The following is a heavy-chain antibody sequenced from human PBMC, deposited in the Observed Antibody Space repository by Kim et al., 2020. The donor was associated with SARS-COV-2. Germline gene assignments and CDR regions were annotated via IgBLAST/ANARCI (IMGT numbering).Heavy chain of an antibody. CDR3: ARKAGYGDYDNWFDP. CDR1: GYTFTSYA. J-gene: IGHJ5*02. Sequence: ASVKVSCKASGYTFTSYAMNWMRQAPGQGLEWMGWINTNTGNPTYAQGFTGRFVFSLDTSVSTAYLQISSLKAEDTAVYYCARKAGYGDYDNWFDPWGQGTLFTVSS. CDR2: INTNTGNP. V-gene: IGHV7-4-1*02. D-gene: IGHD4-17*01.